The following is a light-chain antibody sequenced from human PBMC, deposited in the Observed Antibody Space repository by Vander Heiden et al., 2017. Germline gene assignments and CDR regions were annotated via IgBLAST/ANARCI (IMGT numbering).Light chain of an antibody. CDR1: HSINSP. CDR2: AAS. V-gene: IGKV1-39*01. Sequence: DIQLTQSSSSLSPSVLDRVTITCRASHSINSPLNWYQQKPGKAPKLLIYAASSLQSRVSSRFSGSGSGTDFTLTISSLQPEDFATYYCQQSYSTPYTFGQGTKLEIK. CDR3: QQSYSTPYT. J-gene: IGKJ2*01.